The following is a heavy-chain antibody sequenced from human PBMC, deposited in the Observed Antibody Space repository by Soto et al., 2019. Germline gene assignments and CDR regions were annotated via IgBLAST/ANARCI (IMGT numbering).Heavy chain of an antibody. Sequence: QVQLVESGGGVVQPGRSLRLSCAASEFPFSNYGMHWVRQAPGKGLEWVAHISYDGSNKHYADSVKGRFTISRDNSKNMLFLQMSSLRTEDTDVYYCAGGQYYFDSCVHGTRVSVSS. V-gene: IGHV3-30*03. CDR3: AGGQYYFDS. CDR1: EFPFSNYG. CDR2: ISYDGSNK. D-gene: IGHD2-15*01. J-gene: IGHJ4*01.